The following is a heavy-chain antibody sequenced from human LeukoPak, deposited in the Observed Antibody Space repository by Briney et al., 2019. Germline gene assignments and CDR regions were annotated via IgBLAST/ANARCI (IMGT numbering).Heavy chain of an antibody. J-gene: IGHJ4*02. D-gene: IGHD6-19*01. V-gene: IGHV3-7*01. CDR2: IKNDGAVK. CDR3: ARGGGSSGWYYY. CDR1: GFTFSYHW. Sequence: GGSLTLSCAASGFTFSYHWMTWVRQAPGKGLEWVANIKNDGAVKNYVDSVKGRFTISRDNAKNSLYLQMNSLRAEDTAVYYCARGGGSSGWYYYWGQGTLVTVSS.